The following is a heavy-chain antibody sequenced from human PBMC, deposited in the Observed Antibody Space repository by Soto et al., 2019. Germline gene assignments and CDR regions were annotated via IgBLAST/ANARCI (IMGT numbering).Heavy chain of an antibody. Sequence: GASVKVSCKASGYTFTGYYMHWVRQAPGQGLEWMGWINPNSGGTNYAQKLQGRVTMTRDTSISTAYMELSRLRSDDTAVYYCARALGRGYYYYGMDVWGQGTTVTVSS. J-gene: IGHJ6*02. V-gene: IGHV1-2*02. D-gene: IGHD2-15*01. CDR3: ARALGRGYYYYGMDV. CDR2: INPNSGGT. CDR1: GYTFTGYY.